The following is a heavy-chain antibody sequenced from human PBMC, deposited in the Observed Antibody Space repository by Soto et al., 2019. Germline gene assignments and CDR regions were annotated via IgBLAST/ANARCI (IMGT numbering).Heavy chain of an antibody. CDR2: ISAYNGNT. D-gene: IGHD2-21*01. V-gene: IGHV1-18*01. Sequence: QVQLVQSGAEVKKPGASVKVSCKASGYTFTSYGISWVRQAPGQGLEWMGWISAYNGNTNYAQKLQGRVTMTTDTSTSTAYMELRSLRSDDTAVYYCARAPVYVRCGGDCYGPGAFDIWGQGTMVTVSS. CDR3: ARAPVYVRCGGDCYGPGAFDI. J-gene: IGHJ3*02. CDR1: GYTFTSYG.